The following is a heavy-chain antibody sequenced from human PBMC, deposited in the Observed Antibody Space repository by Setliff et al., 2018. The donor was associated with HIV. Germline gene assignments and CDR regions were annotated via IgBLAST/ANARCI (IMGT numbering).Heavy chain of an antibody. CDR2: IYHSGST. D-gene: IGHD3-22*01. V-gene: IGHV4-38-2*02. CDR3: ARWPPHRSSDYDQEYYFGY. CDR1: GYSISSDYY. J-gene: IGHJ4*02. Sequence: SETLSLTCTVSGYSISSDYYWGWIRQPPGKGLEWIGNIYHSGSTYYNPSLKSRVTISVDTSKNQFSLKLSSVTAADTAVYYCARWPPHRSSDYDQEYYFGYWGQGTLVTV.